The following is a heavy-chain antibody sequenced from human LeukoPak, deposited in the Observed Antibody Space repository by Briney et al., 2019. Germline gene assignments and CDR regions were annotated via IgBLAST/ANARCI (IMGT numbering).Heavy chain of an antibody. V-gene: IGHV3-30*02. J-gene: IGHJ3*02. CDR3: AKDRNGGGDAFDI. CDR1: GFTFSNYG. D-gene: IGHD4-23*01. Sequence: GGSLRRSCAASGFTFSNYGMHWVRQAPVKGLEWVSSIQYDGDKAYYGDSVEGRFSIARDNSKKHLYLKMNSLSAEDTAVYFCAKDRNGGGDAFDIWGQGTMITVSS. CDR2: IQYDGDKA.